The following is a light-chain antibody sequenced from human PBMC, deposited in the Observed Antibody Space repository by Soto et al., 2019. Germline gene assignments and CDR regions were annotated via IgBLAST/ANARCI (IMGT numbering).Light chain of an antibody. CDR2: EGS. CDR1: SSDVGGYNY. J-gene: IGLJ1*01. V-gene: IGLV2-23*01. CDR3: CSYAGPRYV. Sequence: QSALTQPASVSGSPGQSITISCTGTSSDVGGYNYVSWYQQHPGKAPKLMIYEGSKRPSGVSNRFSGSKSGYTASLTISGLQAEDEADYYCCSYAGPRYVFGSGTKLTVL.